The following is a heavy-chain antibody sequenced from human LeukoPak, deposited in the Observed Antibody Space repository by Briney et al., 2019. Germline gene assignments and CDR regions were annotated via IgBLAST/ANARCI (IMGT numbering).Heavy chain of an antibody. V-gene: IGHV3-7*03. CDR3: ATDGPGIAAAAPRY. Sequence: GGSPRLSCAASGFTFSTYWMSWVRQAPGKGLEWVANIKQDGSEKYYVDSVKGRFTISRDNAKNSLYLQMNSLRAEDTAVYYCATDGPGIAAAAPRYWGQGTLLTVSS. CDR1: GFTFSTYW. CDR2: IKQDGSEK. D-gene: IGHD6-13*01. J-gene: IGHJ4*02.